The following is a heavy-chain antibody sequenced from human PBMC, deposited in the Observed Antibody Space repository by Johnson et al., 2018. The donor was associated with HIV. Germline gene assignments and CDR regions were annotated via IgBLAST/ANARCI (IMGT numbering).Heavy chain of an antibody. J-gene: IGHJ3*02. V-gene: IGHV3-33*06. CDR2: IWYDGSNK. CDR3: VKGMYSSSWYAFDI. CDR1: GFTFNSYG. Sequence: QVQLVESGGGVVQPGRSLRLSCAASGFTFNSYGMHWVRQAPGKGLEWVAVIWYDGSNKYYADSVKGRFTISRDNSKNTLYLQMNSLRAEDTAIYYCVKGMYSSSWYAFDIWGQGTMVTVSS. D-gene: IGHD6-13*01.